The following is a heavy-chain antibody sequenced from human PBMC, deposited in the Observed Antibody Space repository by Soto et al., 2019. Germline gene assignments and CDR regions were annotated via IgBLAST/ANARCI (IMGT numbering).Heavy chain of an antibody. D-gene: IGHD4-17*01. CDR2: IKGDEITT. CDR1: GFTFSSYW. Sequence: HPGGSLRLSCAASGFTFSSYWIHWVRQAPGKGLVWVSRIKGDEITTNYADSVKGRFTISRDNAKNTVFLQMHSLRAEDTALYYCARGLYGAYGQDFWGQGILVTVSS. CDR3: ARGLYGAYGQDF. J-gene: IGHJ4*02. V-gene: IGHV3-74*01.